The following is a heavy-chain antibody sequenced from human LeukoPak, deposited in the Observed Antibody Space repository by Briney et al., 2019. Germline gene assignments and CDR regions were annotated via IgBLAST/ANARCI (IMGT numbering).Heavy chain of an antibody. D-gene: IGHD4-17*01. V-gene: IGHV3-48*03. J-gene: IGHJ4*03. CDR2: ISSSGSTI. Sequence: RGSLRLSGTASGFTFRSYEMNWVRQAPGKGLEWVSHISSSGSTIYYADTVKGRFTISRDNAKNSLYLQMNSLRAEDTAVYYCAREATVNLLMYYSENWGPRALVTVSS. CDR1: GFTFRSYE. CDR3: AREATVNLLMYYSEN.